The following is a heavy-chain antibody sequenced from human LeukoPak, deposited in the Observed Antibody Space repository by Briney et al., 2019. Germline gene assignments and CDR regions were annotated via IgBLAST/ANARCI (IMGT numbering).Heavy chain of an antibody. J-gene: IGHJ4*02. V-gene: IGHV1-2*02. Sequence: ASVTVSCKASGYTFTGYYMHWVRQAPGQGLEWMGWINPNSGGTNYAQKFQGRVTMTRDTSISTAYMELSRLRSDDTAVYYCARVRKQWLGTKFDYWGQGTLVTVSS. CDR3: ARVRKQWLGTKFDY. D-gene: IGHD6-19*01. CDR2: INPNSGGT. CDR1: GYTFTGYY.